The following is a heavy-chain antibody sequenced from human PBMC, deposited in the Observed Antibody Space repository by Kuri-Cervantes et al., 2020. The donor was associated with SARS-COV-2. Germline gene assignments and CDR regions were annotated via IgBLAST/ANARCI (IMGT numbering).Heavy chain of an antibody. J-gene: IGHJ4*02. Sequence: SVKVSCKASGVTFSIFDMSWVRLAPGQGPEWMGRIIGMTGTVHYAQNFKDRVTITADASTSTAYMELSSLRSEDTAVYYCAREGGRYNWNFRVFGWGQGTVVTVS. CDR1: GVTFSIFD. CDR3: AREGGRYNWNFRVFG. V-gene: IGHV1-69*11. D-gene: IGHD1-7*01. CDR2: IIGMTGTV.